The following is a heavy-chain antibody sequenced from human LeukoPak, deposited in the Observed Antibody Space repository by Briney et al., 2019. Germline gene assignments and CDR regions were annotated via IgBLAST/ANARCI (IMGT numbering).Heavy chain of an antibody. Sequence: GGSLRLSCAASGFTFSSYAMHWVRQAPGKGLEWVAVISYDGSNKYYADSVKGRFTISRDNSKSTLYLQMNSLRAEDTAVYYCARGIRIQLWSRFDYWGQGTLVTVSS. J-gene: IGHJ4*02. V-gene: IGHV3-30-3*01. CDR3: ARGIRIQLWSRFDY. D-gene: IGHD5-18*01. CDR1: GFTFSSYA. CDR2: ISYDGSNK.